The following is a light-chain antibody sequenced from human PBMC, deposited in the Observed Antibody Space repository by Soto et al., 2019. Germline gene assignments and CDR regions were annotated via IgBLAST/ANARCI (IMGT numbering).Light chain of an antibody. J-gene: IGLJ1*01. CDR1: SSDVGGYNY. Sequence: QSVLTQPASVSGSPGQSITSSCTGTSSDVGGYNYVSWYQHHPGKAPKLMIYEVTNRPSGVSIRFSGSKSGTTASLTISGLQAEDEADYYCLSFTSSFTYIFGTGTKLTVL. CDR3: LSFTSSFTYI. V-gene: IGLV2-14*01. CDR2: EVT.